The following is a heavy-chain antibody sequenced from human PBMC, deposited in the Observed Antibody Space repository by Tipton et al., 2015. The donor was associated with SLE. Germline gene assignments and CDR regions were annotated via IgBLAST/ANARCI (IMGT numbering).Heavy chain of an antibody. V-gene: IGHV4-59*12. J-gene: IGHJ4*02. CDR2: IYYSGST. D-gene: IGHD6-13*01. CDR1: GGSFSGYY. Sequence: TLSLTCAVYGGSFSGYYWSWIRQPPGKGLEWIGYIYYSGSTNYNPSLKSRVTISVDTSKNQFSLKLSSVTAADTAVYYCASNIAAAGGSGYFDYWGQGNLVTVSS. CDR3: ASNIAAAGGSGYFDY.